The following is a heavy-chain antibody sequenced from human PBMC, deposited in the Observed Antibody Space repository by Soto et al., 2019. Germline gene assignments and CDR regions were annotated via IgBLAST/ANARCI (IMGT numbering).Heavy chain of an antibody. CDR3: ARTKAVAGSYYFDY. Sequence: ESGPTLVNPTQTLTLTCTFSGFSLSTSGICVSWIRQPPGKALEWLALIDWDDDKYYSASLKTRLTISKDTSKNQVVLTMTNMDPVDTATYYCARTKAVAGSYYFDYWGQGTLVTVSS. V-gene: IGHV2-70*01. J-gene: IGHJ4*02. CDR1: GFSLSTSGIC. CDR2: IDWDDDK. D-gene: IGHD6-19*01.